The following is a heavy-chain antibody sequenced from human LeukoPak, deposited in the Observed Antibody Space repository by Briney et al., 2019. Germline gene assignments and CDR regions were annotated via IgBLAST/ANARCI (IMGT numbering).Heavy chain of an antibody. CDR3: ARDGYNYGAFDV. CDR1: GYSFTSYD. CDR2: MNPNSGDT. V-gene: IGHV1-8*03. J-gene: IGHJ3*01. Sequence: ASVKVSCKASGYSFTSYDINWVRQATGQGPGWMGWMNPNSGDTGYAQNFQDRVTITRDTSINTAYMELSSLRSDDTAVYYCARDGYNYGAFDVWGQGTMVTVSS. D-gene: IGHD5-24*01.